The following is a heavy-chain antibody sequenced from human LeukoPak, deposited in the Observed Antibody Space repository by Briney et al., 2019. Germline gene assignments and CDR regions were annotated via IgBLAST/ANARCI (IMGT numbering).Heavy chain of an antibody. D-gene: IGHD2-2*01. CDR1: ARSSTSSRYY. Sequence: SQTRSLTCPVSARSSTSSRYYCGWIRHPPGKGLEWIGSIYYSGSTYYNPSLKSRVTISVDTCINQFSLKLSSVTAGDTAVYYCARHPYKLLWLSWFDPWGQGTLVTVSS. CDR2: IYYSGST. CDR3: ARHPYKLLWLSWFDP. J-gene: IGHJ5*02. V-gene: IGHV4-39*01.